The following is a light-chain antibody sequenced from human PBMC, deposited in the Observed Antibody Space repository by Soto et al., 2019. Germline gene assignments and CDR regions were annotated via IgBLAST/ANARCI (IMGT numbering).Light chain of an antibody. Sequence: IQMTKSPSSLSASVAARVIITCRASQSISNPLNWYQQKPGKAPKLLIFAAFSLQSGVPSRFSGSRSGQDFTLTISMLPPDYSANYCRLHDSSYRTFGEGTKVDI. CDR1: QSISNP. V-gene: IGKV1-17*01. CDR2: AAF. CDR3: LHDSSYRT. J-gene: IGKJ1*01.